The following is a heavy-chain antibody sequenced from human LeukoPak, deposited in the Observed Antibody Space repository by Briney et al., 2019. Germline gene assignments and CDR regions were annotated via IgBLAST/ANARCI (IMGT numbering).Heavy chain of an antibody. Sequence: GGSLRLSCAASGFTVSSNYMSWVRQAPGKGLEWVSVIYSGGSTYYADSVKGRFTISRDNSKNTLYLQMNSLRAEDTAVYYCAREPITLVCYFDYWGQGTRVTVSS. CDR3: AREPITLVCYFDY. V-gene: IGHV3-53*01. CDR2: IYSGGST. J-gene: IGHJ4*02. CDR1: GFTVSSNY. D-gene: IGHD3-10*01.